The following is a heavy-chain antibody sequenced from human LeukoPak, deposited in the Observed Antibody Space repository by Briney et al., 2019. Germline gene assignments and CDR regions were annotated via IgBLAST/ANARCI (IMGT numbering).Heavy chain of an antibody. J-gene: IGHJ4*02. V-gene: IGHV4-4*07. CDR3: APLGAAAAAIDY. D-gene: IGHD6-13*01. Sequence: SETLSLACTVSGGSISSYYWSWIRQSAGKGLEWIGRIYTSGSTNYNPSLKSRVTISVDTSKNQFSLKLSSVTAADTAVYYCAPLGAAAAAIDYWGQGTLVTVSS. CDR1: GGSISSYY. CDR2: IYTSGST.